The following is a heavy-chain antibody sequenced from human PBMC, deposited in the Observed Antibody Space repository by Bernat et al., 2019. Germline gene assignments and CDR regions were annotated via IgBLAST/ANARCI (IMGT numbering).Heavy chain of an antibody. CDR3: ARAPTDGLNYYYYYMDV. CDR2: IIPIFGTA. J-gene: IGHJ6*03. D-gene: IGHD4-17*01. Sequence: QVQLVQSGAEVKKPGSSVKVSCKASGGTFSSYAISWVRQAPGQGLEWMGGIIPIFGTANYAQKFQGRVTITADKSTSTAYMELSSLRSEDTAVYYCARAPTDGLNYYYYYMDVWGKGTTVTVSS. CDR1: GGTFSSYA. V-gene: IGHV1-69*06.